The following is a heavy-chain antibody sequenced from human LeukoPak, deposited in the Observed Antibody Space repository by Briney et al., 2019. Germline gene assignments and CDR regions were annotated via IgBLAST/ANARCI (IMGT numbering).Heavy chain of an antibody. V-gene: IGHV3-23*01. J-gene: IGHJ4*02. CDR1: GFTFSTYA. Sequence: GGSLRLSCAASGFTFSTYAMSWVRQAPGKGLEWVSGVRGSGSRTDYADSVKGRFTISRDNSKHTLYLQMNSLRAEDTAVYYCAKTSRGNSGYDSPSDYWGQGTLVTVSS. CDR3: AKTSRGNSGYDSPSDY. D-gene: IGHD5-12*01. CDR2: VRGSGSRT.